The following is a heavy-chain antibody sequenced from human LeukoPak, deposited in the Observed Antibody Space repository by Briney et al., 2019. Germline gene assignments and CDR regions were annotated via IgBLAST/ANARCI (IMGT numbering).Heavy chain of an antibody. J-gene: IGHJ4*02. CDR2: IKQDGSET. D-gene: IGHD1-1*01. CDR1: GFNFSVYW. Sequence: QPGGSLRLSCVASGFNFSVYWMAWVRQAPGKGLEWVANIKQDGSETYYVDSVKGRFTISRDNAKNSLSLQMNSLRVEDTAVYYCAREQLRYNWYPYWGQGTLVTVSS. CDR3: AREQLRYNWYPY. V-gene: IGHV3-7*04.